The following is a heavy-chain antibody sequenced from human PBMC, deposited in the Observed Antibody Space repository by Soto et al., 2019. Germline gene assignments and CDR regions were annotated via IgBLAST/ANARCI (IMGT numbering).Heavy chain of an antibody. V-gene: IGHV4-34*01. J-gene: IGHJ4*02. CDR3: ARGQEGIVATH. CDR2: IKDGGVT. Sequence: QVHLQQWGAGLLKPSETLSLTCAVNGGSLTGYYWSWIRQPPWKGLEWIGEIKDGGVTNYSPSLKGRVTMSADTSKNQFSLKLNSVTAADTAVYYCARGQEGIVATHWDQGTLVTVSS. D-gene: IGHD5-12*01. CDR1: GGSLTGYY.